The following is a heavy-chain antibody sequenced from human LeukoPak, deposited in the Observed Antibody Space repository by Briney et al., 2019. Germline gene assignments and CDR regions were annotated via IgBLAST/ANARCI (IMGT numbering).Heavy chain of an antibody. CDR1: GDSLGTYY. D-gene: IGHD2-2*01. V-gene: IGHV4-4*09. J-gene: IGHJ6*04. CDR3: ARWALKGYYADV. Sequence: PSETLSLTCTISGDSLGTYYWTWIWQPPGKGLEWIGYIYLGVSTNYNPSLKSRVTLSVDTSKNQFSLRLTSLTAADTATYYCARWALKGYYADVWGTGTTVIVSS. CDR2: IYLGVST.